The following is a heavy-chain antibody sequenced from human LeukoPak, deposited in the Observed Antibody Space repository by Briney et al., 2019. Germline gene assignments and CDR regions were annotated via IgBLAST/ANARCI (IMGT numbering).Heavy chain of an antibody. D-gene: IGHD3-10*01. CDR1: GGTFSSYA. J-gene: IGHJ4*02. CDR3: ASLGSSRKFDY. V-gene: IGHV1-69*04. CDR2: IIPIFGIA. Sequence: SVKVSCKASGGTFSSYAISWVRQAPGQGLEWMGRIIPIFGIANYAQKFQGRVTITADKSTSTAYMELSSLRSEDTAVYYCASLGSSRKFDYWGQGTLVTVSS.